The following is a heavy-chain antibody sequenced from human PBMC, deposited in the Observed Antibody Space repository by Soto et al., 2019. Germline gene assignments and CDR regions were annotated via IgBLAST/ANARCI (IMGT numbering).Heavy chain of an antibody. V-gene: IGHV3-74*01. CDR2: VNSDGTGT. Sequence: PGGSLRLSCEASGFTFTMYWMHWVRQAPGKGLVWVSRVNSDGTGTTYADSVKGRFTVSRDNAKNSVFLQMDSLRAEDAGVYFCVRGDPGYSYGKVDLWGQGTLVPVSS. CDR3: VRGDPGYSYGKVDL. D-gene: IGHD5-18*01. J-gene: IGHJ5*02. CDR1: GFTFTMYW.